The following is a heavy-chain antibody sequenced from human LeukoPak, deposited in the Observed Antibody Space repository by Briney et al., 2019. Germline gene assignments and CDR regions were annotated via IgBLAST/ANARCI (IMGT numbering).Heavy chain of an antibody. CDR2: IHTSGST. V-gene: IGHV4-4*07. D-gene: IGHD6-19*01. CDR3: ARRHISSGWSFDY. CDR1: GGSISNYH. J-gene: IGHJ4*02. Sequence: SETLSLTCTVSGGSISNYHWSWIRQPAGKGLEWIGQIHTSGSTNYNPPLKSRVTVSIDTPENQLSLTIRSVTAADTATYYCARRHISSGWSFDYWGQGTLVTVSP.